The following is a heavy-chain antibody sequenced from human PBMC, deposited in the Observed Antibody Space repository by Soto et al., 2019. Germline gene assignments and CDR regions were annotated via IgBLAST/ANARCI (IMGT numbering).Heavy chain of an antibody. V-gene: IGHV1-69*12. J-gene: IGHJ6*02. CDR3: SRRDATKIVVTTYSGMDV. D-gene: IGHD4-17*01. CDR1: GGTLRNYG. Sequence: QVQLVQSGAEVKKPGSSVRVSCKASGGTLRNYGISWVRQAPGQGLEWMGGIIPVFGTANYAQKFQGRVTITADESTSTVYMDVTSLRSEDTAVYYCSRRDATKIVVTTYSGMDVWGQGTTVTVSS. CDR2: IIPVFGTA.